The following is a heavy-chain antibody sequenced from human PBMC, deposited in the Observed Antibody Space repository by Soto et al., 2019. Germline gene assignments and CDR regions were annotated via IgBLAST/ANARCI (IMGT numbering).Heavy chain of an antibody. CDR1: GFSLTTAGVG. V-gene: IGHV2-5*02. CDR2: LYRDDDK. Sequence: QITLKESGPTLVKPTQTLTLTCSFSGFSLTTAGVGVGWIRQPPGKALEWLTLLYRDDDKIYSPSLKRRLTITRDTSKNQVVLRLTNLDPVDTATYYCAHSKTSGMRYYFDYWGQGTLVTVSS. J-gene: IGHJ4*02. CDR3: AHSKTSGMRYYFDY.